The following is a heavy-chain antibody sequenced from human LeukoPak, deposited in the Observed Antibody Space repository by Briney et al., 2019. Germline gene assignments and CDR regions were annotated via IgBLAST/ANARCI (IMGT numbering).Heavy chain of an antibody. CDR3: ARDRTIFGVRGQHFDP. D-gene: IGHD3-3*01. J-gene: IGHJ5*02. CDR2: IIPIFGTA. Sequence: SVKVSCKASGGTFSSYAISWVRQAPGQGLEWMGGIIPIFGTANYAQKFQGRVTITADESTSTAYMELSSLRSEDTAVYYCARDRTIFGVRGQHFDPWGQGTLVTVSS. CDR1: GGTFSSYA. V-gene: IGHV1-69*13.